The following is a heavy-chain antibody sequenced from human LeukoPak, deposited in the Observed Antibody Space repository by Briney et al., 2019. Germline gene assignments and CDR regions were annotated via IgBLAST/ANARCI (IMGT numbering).Heavy chain of an antibody. CDR3: AGDYIWGRLF. Sequence: GGSLRLSCVGSGFILSDYWMHWVRQTPGKGLMWVSRITSDGSTTWYADSVKGRFTVSRDNAKNTLFLEMNSLRDEDTAVYYCAGDYIWGRLFWGQGTLVTVSS. J-gene: IGHJ4*01. CDR1: GFILSDYW. CDR2: ITSDGSTT. V-gene: IGHV3-74*01. D-gene: IGHD3-16*01.